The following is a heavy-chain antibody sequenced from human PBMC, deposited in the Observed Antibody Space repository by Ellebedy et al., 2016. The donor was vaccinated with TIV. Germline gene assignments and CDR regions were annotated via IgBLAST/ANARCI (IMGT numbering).Heavy chain of an antibody. CDR2: IYTSGST. D-gene: IGHD5-24*01. Sequence: SETLSLTXTVSGGSISSYYWSWIRQPAGKGLEWIGRIYTSGSTNYNPSLKSRVTISVDTSKNQFSLKLSSVTAADTAVYYCARLSVHGRDGYNKVDHWGQGTLVTVSS. J-gene: IGHJ4*02. V-gene: IGHV4-4*07. CDR1: GGSISSYY. CDR3: ARLSVHGRDGYNKVDH.